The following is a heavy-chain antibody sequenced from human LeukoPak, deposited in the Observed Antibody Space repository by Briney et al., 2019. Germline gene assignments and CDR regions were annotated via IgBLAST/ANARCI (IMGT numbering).Heavy chain of an antibody. CDR2: ISAYNGNT. CDR3: ARLVVPAATGYGPYYYYMDV. Sequence: ASVKVSCKASGYTFTSYGISWVRQAPGQGLEWMGWISAYNGNTNYAQKLQGRVTMTTDTSTSTAYMELRSLRSDDTAVYYCARLVVPAATGYGPYYYYMDVWGKGTTVTISS. CDR1: GYTFTSYG. J-gene: IGHJ6*03. V-gene: IGHV1-18*01. D-gene: IGHD2-2*01.